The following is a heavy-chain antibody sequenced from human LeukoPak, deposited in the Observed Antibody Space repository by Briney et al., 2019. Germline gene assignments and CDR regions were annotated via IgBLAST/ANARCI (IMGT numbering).Heavy chain of an antibody. J-gene: IGHJ4*02. CDR3: ARGDGGDWTKYYFDY. V-gene: IGHV3-48*03. CDR1: GFTFSSYE. Sequence: PGGSLRLSCAASGFTFSSYEMNWVRQAPGKGLEWVSYISSSGSTIYYADSVKGRFTISRDNSKNTLYLQVNSLRAEDTAVYYCARGDGGDWTKYYFDYWGQGTLVTVSS. CDR2: ISSSGSTI. D-gene: IGHD2-21*01.